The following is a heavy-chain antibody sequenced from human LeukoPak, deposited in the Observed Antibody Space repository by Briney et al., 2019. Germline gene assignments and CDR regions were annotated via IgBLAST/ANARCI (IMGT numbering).Heavy chain of an antibody. J-gene: IGHJ5*02. D-gene: IGHD1-7*01. Sequence: SVKVSCKTSGGTFRYYAIGWVRQAPGHGLEWMGGLIPMFGTTNYAQQFQGRVTITADESTTTSYMELSRLRFEDTAVYFCARVAAGTTFMDNWFDPWGQGTLVTVSS. CDR3: ARVAAGTTFMDNWFDP. CDR1: GGTFRYYA. CDR2: LIPMFGTT. V-gene: IGHV1-69*01.